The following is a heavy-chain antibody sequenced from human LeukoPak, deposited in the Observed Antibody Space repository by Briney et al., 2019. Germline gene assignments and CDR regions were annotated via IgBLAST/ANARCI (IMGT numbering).Heavy chain of an antibody. CDR1: GYTFTGYY. J-gene: IGHJ4*02. Sequence: ASVKVSCKASGYTFTGYYIHWVRQAPGQGLEGMGWISPNSGGRNYAQKFQGRVTMTRDTSISTAYMELSRLRSDDTAVYYCAPSNGWSYYFDYWGQGTLVTVSS. V-gene: IGHV1-2*02. CDR3: APSNGWSYYFDY. D-gene: IGHD6-19*01. CDR2: ISPNSGGR.